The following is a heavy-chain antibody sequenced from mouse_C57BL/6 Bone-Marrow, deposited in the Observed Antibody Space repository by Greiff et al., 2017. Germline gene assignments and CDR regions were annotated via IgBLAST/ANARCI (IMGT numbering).Heavy chain of an antibody. D-gene: IGHD2-3*01. CDR2: IYPYNGVS. CDR1: GYSFTGYY. J-gene: IGHJ3*01. V-gene: IGHV1-31*01. CDR3: ARGWLPRFAY. Sequence: VPLKQSGPELVKPGASVTISCKASGYSFTGYYMHWVKQSHGTILAWIGYIYPYNGVSSYNQKFKGKATLTVDKSSSTAYMELRILTSEDSAVYYCARGWLPRFAYWGQGTLVTVSA.